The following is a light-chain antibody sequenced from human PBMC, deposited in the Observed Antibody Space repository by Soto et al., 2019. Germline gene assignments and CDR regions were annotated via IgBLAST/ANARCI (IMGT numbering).Light chain of an antibody. CDR1: QDISKY. V-gene: IGKV1-33*01. CDR2: DAS. J-gene: IGKJ4*01. Sequence: DIQMTQSPSSLSASVGDRVTITCQASQDISKYLNWYQQKPGKAPKLLIYDASNLETGVPSRFSGSGSGTDFTVTISSLQPEDIATYYCQHYRNLPLTFGGGTKVEI. CDR3: QHYRNLPLT.